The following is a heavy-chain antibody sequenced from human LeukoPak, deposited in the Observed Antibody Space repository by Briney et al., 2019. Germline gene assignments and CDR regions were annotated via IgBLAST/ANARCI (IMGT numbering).Heavy chain of an antibody. J-gene: IGHJ4*02. CDR1: VGSISNFY. CDR3: ARNLYYDIFTGYYGDY. CDR2: IYHSGST. V-gene: IGHV4-59*08. D-gene: IGHD3-9*01. Sequence: SETLSLTCTVSVGSISNFYWTWMRQPPGKGLEWIGSIYHSGSTYYNPSLKSRVTISVDTSKNQFSLKLSSVTASDTAVYYCARNLYYDIFTGYYGDYWGQGTLVTVSS.